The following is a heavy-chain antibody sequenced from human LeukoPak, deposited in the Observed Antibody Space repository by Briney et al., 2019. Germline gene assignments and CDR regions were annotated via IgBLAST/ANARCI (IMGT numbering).Heavy chain of an antibody. CDR2: ISHSGST. CDR1: GGSLSGYY. Sequence: SETLSLTCAVYGGSLSGYYWSWIRQPPGKGLEWIGEISHSGSTSYNPSLKSRVTISVDTSKNQFSLNLKSATAADTAVYYCATQREGYPSWFDPWGQGTLVTVSS. J-gene: IGHJ5*02. V-gene: IGHV4-34*01. CDR3: ATQREGYPSWFDP. D-gene: IGHD1-1*01.